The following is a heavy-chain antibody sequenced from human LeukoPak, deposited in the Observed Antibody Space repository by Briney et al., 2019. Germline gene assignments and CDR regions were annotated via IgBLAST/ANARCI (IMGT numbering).Heavy chain of an antibody. J-gene: IGHJ6*03. V-gene: IGHV4-61*02. CDR2: IYTSGST. CDR1: GGSMSSGSYY. Sequence: PSETLSLTCTVSGGSMSSGSYYWSWIRQPAGKGLEWIGRIYTSGSTNYNPSLKSRVTISVDTSKNQFSLKLSSVTAADTAVYYCARGLRGPAYYYYYYYMDVWGKGTTVTVSS. CDR3: ARGLRGPAYYYYYYYMDV.